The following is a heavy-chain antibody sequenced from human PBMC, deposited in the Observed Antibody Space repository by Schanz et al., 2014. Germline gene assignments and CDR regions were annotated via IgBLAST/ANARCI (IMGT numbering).Heavy chain of an antibody. J-gene: IGHJ4*02. Sequence: EVQLVESGGGLVQPGGSLRLSCAASGFTFSTYWMHWVRQAPGKGLVWVSHINSDGTTTTYADSVKGRFTISRDNAENTLYLQMNSLRVEDTAVYYCAREGAGGFDYWGQGTLVTVSS. CDR2: INSDGTTT. D-gene: IGHD3-16*01. CDR1: GFTFSTYW. CDR3: AREGAGGFDY. V-gene: IGHV3-74*01.